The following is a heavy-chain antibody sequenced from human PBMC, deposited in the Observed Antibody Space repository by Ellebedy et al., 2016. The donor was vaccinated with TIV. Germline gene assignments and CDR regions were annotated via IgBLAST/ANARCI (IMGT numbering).Heavy chain of an antibody. CDR3: ARRTTTYLDSSALYFDL. D-gene: IGHD6-19*01. V-gene: IGHV4-59*11. CDR2: LYYSGST. J-gene: IGHJ2*01. CDR1: GGSISYHY. Sequence: SETLSLTXTVSGGSISYHYWNWLRQPPGKGLEWIGYLYYSGSTNYNPSLKSRVTISVDTSKKQFSLRLNSVTTADTAVYYCARRTTTYLDSSALYFDLWGRGTLVTVSS.